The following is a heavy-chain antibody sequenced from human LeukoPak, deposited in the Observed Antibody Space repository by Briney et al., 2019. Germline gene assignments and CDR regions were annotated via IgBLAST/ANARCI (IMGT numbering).Heavy chain of an antibody. CDR3: AKALFSEWLTPED. D-gene: IGHD6-19*01. J-gene: IGHJ4*02. CDR2: MDGSGTYT. V-gene: IGHV3-23*05. CDR1: GFTVSPFA. Sequence: GGSLRLSCAGSGFTVSPFAMIWVRQAPGKGLEWLSSMDGSGTYTHYADSVKGRFTISRDNSKNTVYLYMNNLGAEDTALYYCAKALFSEWLTPEDWGQGTLVTVSS.